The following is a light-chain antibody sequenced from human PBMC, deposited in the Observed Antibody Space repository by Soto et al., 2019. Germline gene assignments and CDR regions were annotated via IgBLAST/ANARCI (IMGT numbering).Light chain of an antibody. Sequence: QSVLTQAPSASGTPGQRVTISCSGSNSNIGSNTVSWYQQVPGTAPKVLIYNNDQRPSGVPDRLSGSKSGNSACLAIGGLQSGDGADYYCAAWDGSLNGWVFGGGTKLTVL. J-gene: IGLJ3*02. CDR3: AAWDGSLNGWV. CDR2: NND. CDR1: NSNIGSNT. V-gene: IGLV1-44*01.